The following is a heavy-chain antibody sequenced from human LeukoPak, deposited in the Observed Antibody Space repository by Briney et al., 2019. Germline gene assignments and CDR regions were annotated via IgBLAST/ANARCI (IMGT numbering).Heavy chain of an antibody. CDR1: GGSISSYY. V-gene: IGHV4-59*01. Sequence: SSETLSLTCTVSGGSISSYYWSWIRQPPGKGLEWIGYIYYSGSTNYNPSLKSRVTISVDTSKNQFSLKLSSVTAADTAVYYCARQEYSGYDSANWFDPWGQGTLVTVSS. CDR2: IYYSGST. D-gene: IGHD5-12*01. J-gene: IGHJ5*02. CDR3: ARQEYSGYDSANWFDP.